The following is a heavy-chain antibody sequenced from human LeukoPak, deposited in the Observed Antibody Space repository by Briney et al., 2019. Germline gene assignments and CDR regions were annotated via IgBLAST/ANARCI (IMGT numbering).Heavy chain of an antibody. V-gene: IGHV4-30-4*08. D-gene: IGHD1-14*01. Sequence: SETLSLTCTVSGGSISSGDYYWSWIRQHPGKGLEWIGYIYYSGSTYYNPSLKSRVTISVDTSKNQFSLKLSSVSAADTAVYYCARESEQYSFDYWGQGTLVTVSS. J-gene: IGHJ4*02. CDR2: IYYSGST. CDR3: ARESEQYSFDY. CDR1: GGSISSGDYY.